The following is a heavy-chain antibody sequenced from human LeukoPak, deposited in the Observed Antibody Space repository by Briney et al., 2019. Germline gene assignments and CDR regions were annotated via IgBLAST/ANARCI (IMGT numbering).Heavy chain of an antibody. CDR2: MHPNNGDT. V-gene: IGHV1-8*03. CDR1: GYTFTSYN. D-gene: IGHD2-2*01. Sequence: VASVKVSCKASGYTFTSYNINWVRQAPGQGLEWMAWMHPNNGDTGYARKFLDRVTVTSNTSISTAYMELRSLTSEDTAVYYCARELIVLEPAARRYNYYMDVWGIGTTVSVSS. CDR3: ARELIVLEPAARRYNYYMDV. J-gene: IGHJ6*03.